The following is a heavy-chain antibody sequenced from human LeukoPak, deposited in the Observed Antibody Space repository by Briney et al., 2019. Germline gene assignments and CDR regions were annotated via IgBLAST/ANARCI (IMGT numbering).Heavy chain of an antibody. CDR3: ARGQAHRYSGSLSDAFDI. Sequence: SETLSLTCTVSGGSISSYSWSWIRQPPGKGLEWIGYIYYSGSTNYNPSLKSRVTISLDTSKNQFSLKLSTVTAADTAVYYCARGQAHRYSGSLSDAFDIWGQGTMVTVSS. D-gene: IGHD1-26*01. CDR1: GGSISSYS. CDR2: IYYSGST. V-gene: IGHV4-59*01. J-gene: IGHJ3*02.